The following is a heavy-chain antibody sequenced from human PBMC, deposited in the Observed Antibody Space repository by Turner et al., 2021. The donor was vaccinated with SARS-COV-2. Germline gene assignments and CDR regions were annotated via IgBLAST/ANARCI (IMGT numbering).Heavy chain of an antibody. D-gene: IGHD3-10*01. J-gene: IGHJ5*02. CDR1: GGSISSSPYY. CDR2: IYYSGRT. V-gene: IGHV4-39*01. Sequence: QLQLQESGPGLVKPSETLSLTCTVSGGSISSSPYYWGRIRQPPGKGLEWIGSIYYSGRTYYNPSLKSRVTISVDTSKNQFSLKLSSVTAADTAVYYCARRSEGYYGSGSHWFDPWGQGTLVTVSS. CDR3: ARRSEGYYGSGSHWFDP.